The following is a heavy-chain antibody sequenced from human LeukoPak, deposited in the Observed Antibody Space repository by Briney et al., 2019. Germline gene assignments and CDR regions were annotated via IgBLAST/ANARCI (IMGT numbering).Heavy chain of an antibody. J-gene: IGHJ4*02. V-gene: IGHV4-38-2*01. Sequence: PSETLSLTCAVSGYSISRDNYWVWIRQPPGPGLEWTGGIYHSGSTYYNPSLKSRVTMSVDTSKNQFSLKLSSVTAADTAVYYCARAPRDSSSSNYMRRFDYWGQGTLVTVSS. CDR1: GYSISRDNY. CDR3: ARAPRDSSSSNYMRRFDY. D-gene: IGHD3-22*01. CDR2: IYHSGST.